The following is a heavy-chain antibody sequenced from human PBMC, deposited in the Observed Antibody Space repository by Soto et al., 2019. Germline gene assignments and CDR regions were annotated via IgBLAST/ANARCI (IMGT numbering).Heavy chain of an antibody. CDR3: ARDGGVCSGGSCYSAFDY. D-gene: IGHD2-15*01. J-gene: IGHJ4*02. V-gene: IGHV3-7*01. CDR1: GFTFSSYW. CDR2: IKQDGSEK. Sequence: EVQLVESGGGLVQPGGSLRLSCAASGFTFSSYWMSWVRQAPGKGLEWVANIKQDGSEKYYVDSVKGRFTISRDNAKNSVYLQMNSLRAEDTAVYYCARDGGVCSGGSCYSAFDYWGQGTLVTVSS.